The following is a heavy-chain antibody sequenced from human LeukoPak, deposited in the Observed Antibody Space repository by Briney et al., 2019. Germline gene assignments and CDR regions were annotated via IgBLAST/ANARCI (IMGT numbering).Heavy chain of an antibody. Sequence: GGSLRLSCAASGFSFSSFAMTWVRQAPGKGLEWVSGIIDTGGATYYADSVKGRFTISRDNSKNTLFLQMNSLRAEDTAVYYCAKFNGHPTTNYYMDVWGEGSTVTVSS. D-gene: IGHD3-10*01. J-gene: IGHJ6*04. CDR2: IIDTGGAT. CDR1: GFSFSSFA. V-gene: IGHV3-23*01. CDR3: AKFNGHPTTNYYMDV.